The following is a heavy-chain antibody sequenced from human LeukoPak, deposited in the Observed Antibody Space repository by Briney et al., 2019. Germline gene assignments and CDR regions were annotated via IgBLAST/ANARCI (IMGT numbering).Heavy chain of an antibody. CDR3: ARERGSKCFDY. Sequence: GGSLRLSCAASGFTFSSYWMSWVRQAAGKGLEWVANIKQDGSEKYYVDSVKGRFTISRDNAKNSLYLQMNSLRAEDTAVYYCARERGSKCFDYWGQGTLVTVSS. CDR1: GFTFSSYW. CDR2: IKQDGSEK. J-gene: IGHJ4*02. D-gene: IGHD3-10*01. V-gene: IGHV3-7*01.